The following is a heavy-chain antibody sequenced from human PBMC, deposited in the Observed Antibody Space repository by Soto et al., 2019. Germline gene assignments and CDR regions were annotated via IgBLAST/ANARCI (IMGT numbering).Heavy chain of an antibody. CDR3: AKDIGCSGGSCYRIKAYYFDY. CDR2: IEHDGSEK. D-gene: IGHD2-15*01. Sequence: GGSLRLSCAVSGFTFSNYCMTWVRQAPGKGLEWVASIEHDGSEKYFVDSVKGRFTISRDNAKNSLYLQMNSLRAEDTAVYYCAKDIGCSGGSCYRIKAYYFDYWGQGTLVTVSS. V-gene: IGHV3-7*05. J-gene: IGHJ4*02. CDR1: GFTFSNYC.